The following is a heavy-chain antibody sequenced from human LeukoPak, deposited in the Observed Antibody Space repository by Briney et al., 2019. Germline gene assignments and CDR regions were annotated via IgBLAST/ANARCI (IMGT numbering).Heavy chain of an antibody. CDR1: GFTVSSNY. V-gene: IGHV3-53*05. CDR3: AREYDSSGYYNDAFDI. J-gene: IGHJ3*02. D-gene: IGHD3-22*01. Sequence: GGSLRLSCAASGFTVSSNYMSWVRQAPGKGLEWVSVIYSGGGTYYADSVKGRFTISRDNSKNTLYLQMNSLRAEDTAVYYCAREYDSSGYYNDAFDIWGQGTMVTVSS. CDR2: IYSGGGT.